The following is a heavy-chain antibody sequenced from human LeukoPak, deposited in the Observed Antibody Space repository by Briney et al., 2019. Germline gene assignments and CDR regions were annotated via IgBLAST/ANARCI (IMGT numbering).Heavy chain of an antibody. CDR1: GGSISSSNW. J-gene: IGHJ6*02. CDR3: ARDSETRIAVAGDYYYYGMDV. Sequence: SETLSLTCAVSGGSISSSNWWSWVRQPPGKGLEWIGEIYHSGSTNYNPSLKSRVTISVDKSKNQFSLKLSSVTAADTVVYYCARDSETRIAVAGDYYYYGMDVWGQGTTVTVPS. CDR2: IYHSGST. D-gene: IGHD6-19*01. V-gene: IGHV4-4*02.